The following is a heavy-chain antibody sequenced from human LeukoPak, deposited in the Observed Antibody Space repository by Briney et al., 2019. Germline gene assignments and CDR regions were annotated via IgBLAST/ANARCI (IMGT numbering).Heavy chain of an antibody. J-gene: IGHJ6*03. Sequence: GASVKVSCKASGYTFTSYGISWVRQAPGQGLEWMGWISAYNGNTNYAQKLQGRVTMTTDTSTSTAYMELRSLRSDDTAVYYCARAVLRYFDRRYYMDVWGKGTTVTVSS. V-gene: IGHV1-18*01. CDR2: ISAYNGNT. CDR1: GYTFTSYG. CDR3: ARAVLRYFDRRYYMDV. D-gene: IGHD3-9*01.